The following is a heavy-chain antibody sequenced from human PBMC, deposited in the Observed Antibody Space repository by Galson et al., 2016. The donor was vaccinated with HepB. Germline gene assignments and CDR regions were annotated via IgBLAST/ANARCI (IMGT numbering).Heavy chain of an antibody. V-gene: IGHV1-3*04. CDR1: GYTFTNYA. J-gene: IGHJ4*02. D-gene: IGHD6-13*01. CDR3: ARRAAAGNFDY. Sequence: SVKVSCKASGYTFTNYAMHWVRQAPGQRLEWMGWVNTGKVNTKYSQKFQGRIMITRDTSASTAYMELSSLRSEDTAVYYCARRAAAGNFDYWGQGTLVTVSS. CDR2: VNTGKVNT.